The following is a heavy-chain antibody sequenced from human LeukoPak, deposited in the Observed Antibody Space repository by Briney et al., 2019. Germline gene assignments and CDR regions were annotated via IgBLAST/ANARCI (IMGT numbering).Heavy chain of an antibody. CDR2: ISGSGGTT. CDR1: GLTLSSYA. J-gene: IGHJ4*02. Sequence: GGSLRLSCAASGLTLSSYAMSWVRQAPGKGLEWVSIISGSGGTTYSADSVKGRFTISRDNSKNTLYLQMNSLRAEDTAVYYCAKASRDGYNLDFDYWGQGTLVTVSS. CDR3: AKASRDGYNLDFDY. V-gene: IGHV3-23*01. D-gene: IGHD5-24*01.